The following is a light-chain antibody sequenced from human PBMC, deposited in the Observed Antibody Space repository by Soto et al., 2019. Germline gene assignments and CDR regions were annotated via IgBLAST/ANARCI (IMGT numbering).Light chain of an antibody. V-gene: IGLV2-23*02. CDR2: EVN. J-gene: IGLJ3*02. CDR3: CSYAGSSSSWV. CDR1: SSELVSYNL. Sequence: QSVLTQPASVSGSPGQSLTISCTGTSSELVSYNLVSCYQQNPGKTPKLMIYEVNKQPSGVSNRFSASKSGNTASLTISVLQTEDEADYYCCSYAGSSSSWVFGGGTKLTVL.